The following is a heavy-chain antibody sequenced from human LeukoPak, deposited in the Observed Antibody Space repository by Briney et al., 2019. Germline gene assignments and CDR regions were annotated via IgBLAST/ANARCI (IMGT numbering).Heavy chain of an antibody. CDR3: ASPPVGATLGYFDY. CDR1: GYSFTSYW. CDR2: IYPGASDT. J-gene: IGHJ4*02. V-gene: IGHV5-51*01. D-gene: IGHD1-26*01. Sequence: GESLKISCKGSGYSFTSYWIGWVRQMPGKGLEWMGIIYPGASDTRYSPSFPGQVTISSDKSISTAYLQWSSLKASDTAMYYCASPPVGATLGYFDYWGQGTLVTVSS.